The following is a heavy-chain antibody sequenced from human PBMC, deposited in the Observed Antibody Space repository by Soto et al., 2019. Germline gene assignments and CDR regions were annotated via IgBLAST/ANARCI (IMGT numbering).Heavy chain of an antibody. V-gene: IGHV1-69*01. D-gene: IGHD6-19*01. CDR1: GGTFSSYT. Sequence: QVQLVQSGAEVKKPGSSVKVSCKASGGTFSSYTISGVRQAPGQGLEWMGGIIPIFDKPTYAPKFQGRVTITADELSSTVYMELTSLTYEDTAVYYCNQSSENTVGWRWGQGALVTVSS. CDR2: IIPIFDKP. CDR3: NQSSENTVGWR. J-gene: IGHJ4*02.